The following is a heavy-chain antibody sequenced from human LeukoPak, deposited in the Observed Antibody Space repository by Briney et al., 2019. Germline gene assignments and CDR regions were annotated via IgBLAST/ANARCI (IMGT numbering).Heavy chain of an antibody. V-gene: IGHV4-34*01. D-gene: IGHD6-6*01. J-gene: IGHJ4*02. CDR2: INKSGST. CDR3: ARNLAYSTSSGFNA. CDR1: GGPFNGYF. Sequence: SEPLSLPCAVYGGPFNGYFWTWLRQPLGKGLEWIGEINKSGSTNYNPSLKSRGTMSIDTSRNQISLRLTSVTAADTGVYYCARNLAYSTSSGFNAWGQGTLLTVSS.